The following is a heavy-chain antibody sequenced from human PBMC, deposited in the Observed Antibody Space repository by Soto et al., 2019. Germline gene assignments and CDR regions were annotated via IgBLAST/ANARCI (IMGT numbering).Heavy chain of an antibody. J-gene: IGHJ6*02. CDR1: GFTFSSYG. CDR2: ISYDGSNK. CDR3: AKVHSSGVYYYYGMDV. D-gene: IGHD6-6*01. Sequence: PGGSLRLSCAASGFTFSSYGMHWVRQAPGKGLEWVAVISYDGSNKYYADSVKGRFTISRDNSKNTLYLQMNSLRAEDTAVYYCAKVHSSGVYYYYGMDVWGQGTTVTVSS. V-gene: IGHV3-30*18.